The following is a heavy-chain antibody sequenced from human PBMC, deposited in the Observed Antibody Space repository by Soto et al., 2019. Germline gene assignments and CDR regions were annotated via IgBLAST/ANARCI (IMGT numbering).Heavy chain of an antibody. J-gene: IGHJ4*02. CDR1: SGSFSGYY. CDR3: ARHGGYYFDY. V-gene: IGHV4-34*01. D-gene: IGHD3-16*01. CDR2: LYQGLSI. Sequence: ETLSLTCAVYSGSFSGYYWSWIRQPPGKGLEWIGELYQGLSIIYNPSLESRVTISGDSSKNQFSLKLRSVTAADTAVYYCARHGGYYFDYWGQGTLVTVSS.